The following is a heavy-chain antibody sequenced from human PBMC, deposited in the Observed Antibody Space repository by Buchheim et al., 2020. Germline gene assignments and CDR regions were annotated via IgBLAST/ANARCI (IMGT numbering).Heavy chain of an antibody. CDR1: GGTFSSYA. D-gene: IGHD6-13*01. CDR2: IIPIFATA. J-gene: IGHJ5*02. Sequence: QVQLVQSGAEVKKPGSSVKVSCKASGGTFSSYAISWVRQATGQGLEWMGWIIPIFATANYAQKFQGRVTITADESTSTAYMELSSLRSEDTAVYYCAGDTSLTYSSSWYGASTWGQGTL. V-gene: IGHV1-69*01. CDR3: AGDTSLTYSSSWYGAST.